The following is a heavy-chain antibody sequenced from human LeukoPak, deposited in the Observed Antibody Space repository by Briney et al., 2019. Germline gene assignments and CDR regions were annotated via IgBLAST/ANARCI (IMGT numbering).Heavy chain of an antibody. V-gene: IGHV4-4*07. D-gene: IGHD1-26*01. J-gene: IGHJ4*02. CDR1: GGSIRSYY. CDR2: IYTTGTT. Sequence: SETLSLTCDVSGGSIRSYYWGWVRQPAGKGLEWIGRIYTTGTTHFSPSLKSRLTMSVDTSKNQFSLKLTSVTAADTAVYFCARRGYTASYYFLDYWSQGTLVTVSS. CDR3: ARRGYTASYYFLDY.